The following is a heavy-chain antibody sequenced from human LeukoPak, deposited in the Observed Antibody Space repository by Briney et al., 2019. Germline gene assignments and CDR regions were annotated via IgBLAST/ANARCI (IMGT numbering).Heavy chain of an antibody. CDR1: GGTFISYA. V-gene: IGHV1-69*13. CDR3: ASAPIRGYSGYDTFDY. Sequence: GASVKVSCKASGGTFISYAISWVRQAPGQGLEWMGGIIPIFGTANYAQKFQGRVTITADESTSTAYMELSSLRSEDTAVYYCASAPIRGYSGYDTFDYWGQGTLVTVSS. CDR2: IIPIFGTA. J-gene: IGHJ4*02. D-gene: IGHD5-12*01.